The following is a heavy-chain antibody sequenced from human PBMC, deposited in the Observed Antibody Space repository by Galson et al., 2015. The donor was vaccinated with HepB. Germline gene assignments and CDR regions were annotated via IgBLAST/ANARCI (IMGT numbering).Heavy chain of an antibody. V-gene: IGHV3-74*01. J-gene: IGHJ5*02. CDR3: ARPRDSSGWQARSWFDP. Sequence: SLRLSCAASGFTFSSYWMHWVRQGPGKGLVWVSRINSDGSSTSYADSVRGRLTISRDNAKNTLYLEMNNLRAEDTAVYYCARPRDSSGWQARSWFDPWGQGTLVTVSS. CDR2: INSDGSST. CDR1: GFTFSSYW. D-gene: IGHD6-19*01.